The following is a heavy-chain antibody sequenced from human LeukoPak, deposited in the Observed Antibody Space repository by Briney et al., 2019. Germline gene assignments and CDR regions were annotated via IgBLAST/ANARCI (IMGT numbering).Heavy chain of an antibody. J-gene: IGHJ4*02. CDR1: GFTFSSYG. CDR3: ARSYCRGGSCYSADY. D-gene: IGHD2-15*01. CDR2: IWYDGSNK. Sequence: GGSLRLSCAASGFTFSSYGMHWVRQAPGKGLEWVAVIWYDGSNKYYAGSVKGRFTISRDNSKNTLYLQMNSLRAEDTAVYYCARSYCRGGSCYSADYWGQGTLVTVSS. V-gene: IGHV3-33*01.